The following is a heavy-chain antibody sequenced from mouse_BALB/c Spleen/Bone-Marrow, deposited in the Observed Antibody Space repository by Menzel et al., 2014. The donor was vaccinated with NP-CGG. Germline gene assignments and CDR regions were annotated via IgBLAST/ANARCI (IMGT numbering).Heavy chain of an antibody. CDR1: GYTFTEYI. CDR3: ARHDGGEMGFDY. J-gene: IGHJ2*01. V-gene: IGHV1-62-2*01. D-gene: IGHD2-3*01. CDR2: VYPGSGSI. Sequence: VKLMESGAGLVKPGASVKLSCKASGYTFTEYIIHWVKQRSGQGLEWIGWVYPGSGSIKYNEEFKDKATLTADKSSSTVYMELSRLTSDDSAVYFWARHDGGEMGFDYWGLGTTLTVSS.